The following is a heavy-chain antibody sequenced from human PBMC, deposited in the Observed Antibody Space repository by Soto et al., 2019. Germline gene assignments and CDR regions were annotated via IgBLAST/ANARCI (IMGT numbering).Heavy chain of an antibody. Sequence: EVQLVESGGGLVQPGGSLRLSCVASGFTFSTYWMTWVRQAPGKGLEWVANIKEDGSEKYYVDSVKGRCTISRDNAKNSMYLQMNSLRAEDTAVYYCSRDGVYDDHRYYSGMDAWGQGTTVTVSS. V-gene: IGHV3-7*01. CDR2: IKEDGSEK. D-gene: IGHD4-17*01. CDR1: GFTFSTYW. J-gene: IGHJ6*02. CDR3: SRDGVYDDHRYYSGMDA.